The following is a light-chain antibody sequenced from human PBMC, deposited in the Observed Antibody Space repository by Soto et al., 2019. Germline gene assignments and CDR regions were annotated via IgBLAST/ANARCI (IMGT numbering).Light chain of an antibody. CDR2: DVS. V-gene: IGLV2-14*01. CDR3: SPYTGSAIFF. J-gene: IGLJ1*01. CDR1: SSDGGGYNY. Sequence: QSVLTQPASVSGSPGQSIAISCTGTSSDGGGYNYVSWYQQHPGKAPKLMVYDVSNRPSGFSNLFLGSKFGNRPSLTFSGLQAEDGFDYYGSPYTGSAIFFLGPGPKVT.